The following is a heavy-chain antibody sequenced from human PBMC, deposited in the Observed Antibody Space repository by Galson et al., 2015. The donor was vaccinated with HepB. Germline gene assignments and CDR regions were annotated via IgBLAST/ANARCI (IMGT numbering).Heavy chain of an antibody. D-gene: IGHD2-2*01. J-gene: IGHJ6*02. CDR1: GFTFSSYG. CDR2: ISYDGSNK. CDR3: AKLVLPGYCSSTSCYDYYYGMDV. Sequence: SLRLSCAASGFTFSSYGMHWVRQAPGKGLEWVAVISYDGSNKYYADSVKGRFTISRDNSKNTLYLQMNSLRAEDTAVYYCAKLVLPGYCSSTSCYDYYYGMDVWGQGTTVTVSS. V-gene: IGHV3-30*18.